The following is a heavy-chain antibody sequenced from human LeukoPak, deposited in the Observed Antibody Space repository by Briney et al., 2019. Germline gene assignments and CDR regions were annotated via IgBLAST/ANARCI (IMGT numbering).Heavy chain of an antibody. D-gene: IGHD2-15*01. J-gene: IGHJ4*02. CDR1: GGSFSGYY. V-gene: IGHV4-34*01. Sequence: PSETLSLTCAVYGGSFSGYYRSWIRQPPGKGLEWIGEINHSGSTNYNPSLKSRVTISVDTSKNQFSLKLSSVTAADTAVYYCARRPEEYCSGGSCYRFGYWGQGTLVTVSS. CDR3: ARRPEEYCSGGSCYRFGY. CDR2: INHSGST.